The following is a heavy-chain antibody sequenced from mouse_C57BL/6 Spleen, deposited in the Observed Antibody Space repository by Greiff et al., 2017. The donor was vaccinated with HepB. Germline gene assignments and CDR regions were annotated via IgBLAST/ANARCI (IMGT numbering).Heavy chain of an antibody. CDR3: ARPAGTGYYFDY. V-gene: IGHV1-54*01. D-gene: IGHD3-3*01. J-gene: IGHJ2*01. CDR1: GYAFTNYL. CDR2: INPGSGGT. Sequence: VQLQQSGAELVRPGTSVKVSCKASGYAFTNYLIEWVKQRPGQGLEWIGVINPGSGGTNYNEKFKGKATLTADKSSSTAYMQLSSLTSEDSAVYFWARPAGTGYYFDYWGQGTTLTVSS.